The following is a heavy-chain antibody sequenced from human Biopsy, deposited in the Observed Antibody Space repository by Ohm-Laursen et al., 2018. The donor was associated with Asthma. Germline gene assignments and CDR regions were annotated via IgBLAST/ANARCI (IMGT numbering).Heavy chain of an antibody. CDR2: KYNRGST. J-gene: IGHJ6*02. CDR3: ARASTAHFYYEMDV. V-gene: IGHV4-30-4*01. CDR1: GGSISSGDYY. D-gene: IGHD5/OR15-5a*01. Sequence: PSQTLSLTCPVTGGSISSGDYYWVWIRQPPGKGLEWIGYKYNRGSTHYNPSLKSRVILSVDTSKNQFSLNLSSATAADTAVYFCARASTAHFYYEMDVWGQGTTVTVSS.